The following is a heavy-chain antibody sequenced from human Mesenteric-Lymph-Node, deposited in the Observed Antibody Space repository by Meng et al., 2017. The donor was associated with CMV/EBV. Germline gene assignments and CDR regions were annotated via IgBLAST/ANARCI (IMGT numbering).Heavy chain of an antibody. CDR2: IRDDGSQG. Sequence: GESLKISCVVTGFTFGSRWMSWVRQSPVKGLEWVATIRDDGSQGFYVDSVKGRFTISRNNAKNSLYLEMNSLGAEDTAVYYCARDLGNYEVYYYYAMDVWGQGTTVTVSS. CDR3: ARDLGNYEVYYYYAMDV. J-gene: IGHJ6*02. D-gene: IGHD3-3*01. V-gene: IGHV3-7*01. CDR1: GFTFGSRW.